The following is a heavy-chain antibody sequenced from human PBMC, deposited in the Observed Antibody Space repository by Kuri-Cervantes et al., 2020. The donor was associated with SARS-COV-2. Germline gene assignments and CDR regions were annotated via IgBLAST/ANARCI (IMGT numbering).Heavy chain of an antibody. Sequence: GGSLRLSCAASGLTVSSNYMSWVRQAPGKGLEWVSAISGSGGSTYYADSVKGRFTISRDNSKNTLYLQMNSLRAEDTAVYYCANDYDSSGYYRSFDYWGQGTLVTVSS. V-gene: IGHV3-23*01. J-gene: IGHJ4*02. D-gene: IGHD3-22*01. CDR1: GLTVSSNY. CDR3: ANDYDSSGYYRSFDY. CDR2: ISGSGGST.